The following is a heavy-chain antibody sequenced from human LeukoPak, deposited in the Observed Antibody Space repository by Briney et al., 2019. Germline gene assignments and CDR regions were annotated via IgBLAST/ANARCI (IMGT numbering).Heavy chain of an antibody. CDR1: GFTFSSYS. Sequence: GGSLRLSCAASGFTFSSYSMNWVRQAPGKGLEWVSSISSSSSYIYYADSVKGRFTISRDNAKSSLYLQMNSLRAEDTAVYYCARDGRGDYYDSSGYTNDYWGQGTLVTVPS. CDR3: ARDGRGDYYDSSGYTNDY. D-gene: IGHD3-22*01. J-gene: IGHJ4*02. CDR2: ISSSSSYI. V-gene: IGHV3-21*01.